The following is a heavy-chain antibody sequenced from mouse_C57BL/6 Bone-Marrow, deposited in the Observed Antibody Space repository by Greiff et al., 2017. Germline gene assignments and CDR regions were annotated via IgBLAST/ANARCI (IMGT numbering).Heavy chain of an antibody. Sequence: DVTLVESGGGLVKPGGSLKLSCAASGFTFSSYAMSWVRQTPEKRLEWVATISDGGSYTYYPDNVKGRFTISRDNAKNNLYLQMSHLKSEDTAMYYCARLSTVVATDYWGQGTTLTGSS. J-gene: IGHJ2*01. CDR2: ISDGGSYT. V-gene: IGHV5-4*03. D-gene: IGHD1-1*01. CDR1: GFTFSSYA. CDR3: ARLSTVVATDY.